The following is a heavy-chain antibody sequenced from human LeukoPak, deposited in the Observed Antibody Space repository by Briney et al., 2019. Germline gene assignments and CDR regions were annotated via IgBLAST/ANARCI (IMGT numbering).Heavy chain of an antibody. V-gene: IGHV3-11*01. CDR2: ISMNGSTM. D-gene: IGHD5-18*01. CDR3: AKGHTYGMI. Sequence: GGSLRLSCAASGFIFSDFYMSWMRQSPGKGPEWISYISMNGSTMSHADSVKGRFTISRDNAKDSLYLQMNSLGAEDTAVYYCAKGHTYGMIWGQGALVTVSS. J-gene: IGHJ4*02. CDR1: GFIFSDFY.